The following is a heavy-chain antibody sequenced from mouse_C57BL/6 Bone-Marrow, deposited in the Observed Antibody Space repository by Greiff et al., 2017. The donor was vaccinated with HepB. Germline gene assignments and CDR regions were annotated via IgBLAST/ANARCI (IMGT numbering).Heavy chain of an antibody. Sequence: QVQLQQPGAELVRPGTSVKLSCKASGYTFTSYWMHWVKQSPGQGLEWIGVIYPSDSYTNYNQKFKGKATLTVDTSSSTAYMQLSSLTSEDSAVYYCARDDFYAMDYWGQGTSVTVSS. V-gene: IGHV1-59*01. J-gene: IGHJ4*01. CDR3: ARDDFYAMDY. CDR2: IYPSDSYT. CDR1: GYTFTSYW.